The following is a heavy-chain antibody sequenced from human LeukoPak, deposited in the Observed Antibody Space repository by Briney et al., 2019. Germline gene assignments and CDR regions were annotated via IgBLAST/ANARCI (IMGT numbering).Heavy chain of an antibody. J-gene: IGHJ6*03. CDR2: ISSSSSYI. D-gene: IGHD3-10*01. CDR3: ARDAYSGSGSRQNSYYYYYYMDV. V-gene: IGHV3-21*01. CDR1: GFTFRSYA. Sequence: GGSLRLSCAASGFTFRSYAMNWVRQAPGKGLEWVSSISSSSSYIYYADSVKGRFTISRDNAKNSLYLQMNSLRAEDTAVYYCARDAYSGSGSRQNSYYYYYYMDVWGKGTTVTISS.